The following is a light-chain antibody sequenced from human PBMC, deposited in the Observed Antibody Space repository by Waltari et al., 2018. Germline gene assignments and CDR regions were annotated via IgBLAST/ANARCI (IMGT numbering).Light chain of an antibody. V-gene: IGLV3-1*01. J-gene: IGLJ2*01. Sequence: YELTQPPSVSVSPGQTDSITCPGDKLGDKYASWYQQKPGQSPVLVIYQDTNRPSGIPERFSGSNSGDTATLTVSGTQAMDEADYYCQAWDSGLVIFGGGTKLTVL. CDR3: QAWDSGLVI. CDR2: QDT. CDR1: KLGDKY.